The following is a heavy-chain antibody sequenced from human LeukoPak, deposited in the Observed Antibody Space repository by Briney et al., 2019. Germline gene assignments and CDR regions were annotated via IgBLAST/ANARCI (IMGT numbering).Heavy chain of an antibody. CDR1: GASISGGTYY. CDR2: IYYTGST. Sequence: SETLSLTCSVSGASISGGTYYWGWIRQPPGKGLEWIGSIYYTGSTYDNPSLKSRVTISVDTSKNQYSLKLSSVTAADTAVYYCARRGGSGRAFDYWGQGTLVTVSS. D-gene: IGHD1-26*01. V-gene: IGHV4-39*01. J-gene: IGHJ4*02. CDR3: ARRGGSGRAFDY.